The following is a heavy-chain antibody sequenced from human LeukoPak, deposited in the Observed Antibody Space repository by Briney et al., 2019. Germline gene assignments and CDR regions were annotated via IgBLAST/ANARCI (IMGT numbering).Heavy chain of an antibody. V-gene: IGHV3-30*03. D-gene: IGHD5-24*01. J-gene: IGHJ1*01. Sequence: GESLKISCAASGFTFSSYGMHWVRQAPGKGLEWVAIVSYDGSNKYYADSVKGRFTISRDNSKNTLYLQMNSLRAEDTAVYYCAPGGDGYNPAYFQHWGQGTLVTVSS. CDR3: APGGDGYNPAYFQH. CDR1: GFTFSSYG. CDR2: VSYDGSNK.